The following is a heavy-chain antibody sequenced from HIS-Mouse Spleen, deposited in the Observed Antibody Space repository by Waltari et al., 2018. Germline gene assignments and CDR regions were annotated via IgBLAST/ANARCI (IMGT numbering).Heavy chain of an antibody. J-gene: IGHJ2*01. V-gene: IGHV4-39*07. CDR2: IYYSGST. CDR3: AREIPYSSSWYDWYFDL. CDR1: GGSISSSSYY. Sequence: QLQLQESGPGLVKPSETLSLTCTVSGGSISSSSYYLGWFRQPPGKGLAWIGSIYYSGSTYYNPSLKSRVTISVDTSKNQFSLKLSSVTAADTAVYYCAREIPYSSSWYDWYFDLWGRGTLVTVSS. D-gene: IGHD6-13*01.